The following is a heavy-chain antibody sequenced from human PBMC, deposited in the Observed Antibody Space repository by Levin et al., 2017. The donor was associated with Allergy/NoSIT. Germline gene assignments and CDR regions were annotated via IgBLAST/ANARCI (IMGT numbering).Heavy chain of an antibody. J-gene: IGHJ4*02. CDR3: ARDRPDGDYTFDY. CDR1: GYTFTGYY. CDR2: INPNSGGT. V-gene: IGHV1-2*02. D-gene: IGHD4-17*01. Sequence: ASVKVSCKASGYTFTGYYMHWVRQAPGQGLEWMGWINPNSGGTNYAQKFQGRVTMTRDTSISTAYMELSRLRSDDTAVYYCARDRPDGDYTFDYWGQGTLVTVSS.